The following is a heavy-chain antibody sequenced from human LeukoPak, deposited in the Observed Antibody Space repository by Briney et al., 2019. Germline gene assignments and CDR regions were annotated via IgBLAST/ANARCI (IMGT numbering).Heavy chain of an antibody. CDR1: GGSITSGDYY. J-gene: IGHJ5*02. Sequence: SETLSLTCTVSGGSITSGDYYWSWIRQPPGKGLEWIGFVYYRGNTYYNPSLKSRFTISIDTAKDQFSLRLNSVTAADTGVYYCARVAAHWFDPWGQGTLVPVSS. D-gene: IGHD6-25*01. CDR2: VYYRGNT. CDR3: ARVAAHWFDP. V-gene: IGHV4-30-4*01.